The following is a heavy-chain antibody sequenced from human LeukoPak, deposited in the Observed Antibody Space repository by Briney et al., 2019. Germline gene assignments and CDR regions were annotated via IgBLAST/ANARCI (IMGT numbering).Heavy chain of an antibody. CDR1: GGSISSYY. Sequence: SETLSLTCTVSGGSISSYYWSWIRQPPGKGLEWIGYIYYSGSTNYNPSLKSRVAISVDTSKNQFSLKLSSVTAADTAVYYCARYYYDSSGYYYFDYWGQGTLVTVSS. CDR3: ARYYYDSSGYYYFDY. CDR2: IYYSGST. J-gene: IGHJ4*02. D-gene: IGHD3-22*01. V-gene: IGHV4-59*01.